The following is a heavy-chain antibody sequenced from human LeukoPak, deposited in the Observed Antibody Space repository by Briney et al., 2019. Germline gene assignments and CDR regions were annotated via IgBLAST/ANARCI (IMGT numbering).Heavy chain of an antibody. V-gene: IGHV3-11*03. Sequence: PGGSLRLSCTASGFTFGDCYMSWIRQAPGKGLEWVSYITNRGTYTNYADSVKGRFTISRDNSKNTLYLQMNSLRAEDTAVYYCAKSPKSSGWYVGFDYWGQGALVTVSS. CDR2: ITNRGTYT. CDR3: AKSPKSSGWYVGFDY. D-gene: IGHD6-19*01. CDR1: GFTFGDCY. J-gene: IGHJ4*02.